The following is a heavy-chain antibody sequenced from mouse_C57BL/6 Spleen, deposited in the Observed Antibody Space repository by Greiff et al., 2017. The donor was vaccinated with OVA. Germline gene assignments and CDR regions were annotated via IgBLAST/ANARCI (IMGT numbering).Heavy chain of an antibody. D-gene: IGHD2-4*01. Sequence: QVQLQQSGAELARPGASVKMSCKASGYTFTSYTMHWVKQRPGQGLEWIGYINPSSGYTKYNQKFKDKATLTADKSSSTAYMQLSSLTSEDSAVYYCARNDYDAFDYWGQGTTLTVSS. CDR1: GYTFTSYT. CDR2: INPSSGYT. V-gene: IGHV1-4*01. CDR3: ARNDYDAFDY. J-gene: IGHJ2*01.